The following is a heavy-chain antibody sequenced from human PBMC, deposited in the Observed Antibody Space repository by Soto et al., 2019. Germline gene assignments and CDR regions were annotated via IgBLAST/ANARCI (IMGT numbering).Heavy chain of an antibody. V-gene: IGHV1-69*10. D-gene: IGHD3-3*01. CDR2: IIPVLNKA. Sequence: ASVKVSGKASGGTFINSAITWVRQAPGQGLQWMGGIIPVLNKAHYAQTFQDRVTITADESTDTAYMELRDLRSEDTALYYCARGRFLAGTLGYFDSWGQGSLVTSPQ. CDR1: GGTFINSA. J-gene: IGHJ4*02. CDR3: ARGRFLAGTLGYFDS.